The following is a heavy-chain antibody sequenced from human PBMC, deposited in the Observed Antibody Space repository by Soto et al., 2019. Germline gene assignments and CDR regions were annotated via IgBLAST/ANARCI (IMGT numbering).Heavy chain of an antibody. Sequence: PSETLSLTCAVYGGFLSESYWTWIRQPPGKGLEWIGEINHVGGTNYNPSLKSRVTMSVDTSQNQFSLRLNSVTAADTAVYYCSRVGCSNSKCYTRGMDVWGQGTTVTVSS. CDR3: SRVGCSNSKCYTRGMDV. CDR2: INHVGGT. CDR1: GGFLSESY. J-gene: IGHJ6*02. D-gene: IGHD2-2*01. V-gene: IGHV4-34*01.